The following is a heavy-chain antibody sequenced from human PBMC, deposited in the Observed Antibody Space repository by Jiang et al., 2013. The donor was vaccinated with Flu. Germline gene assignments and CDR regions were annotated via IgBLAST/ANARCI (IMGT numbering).Heavy chain of an antibody. J-gene: IGHJ4*02. D-gene: IGHD2-21*02. CDR2: ISAYAGNT. V-gene: IGHV1-18*01. Sequence: GAEVKKPGASVKVSCKTSGHTFTSHGISWVRQAPGQGLEWMGWISAYAGNTVYAQRFQGRVTMTTDRSTSTVYMDLRGLRSDDTAVYYCATGLVTELDYWGQGTLVTVSS. CDR1: GHTFTSHG. CDR3: ATGLVTELDY.